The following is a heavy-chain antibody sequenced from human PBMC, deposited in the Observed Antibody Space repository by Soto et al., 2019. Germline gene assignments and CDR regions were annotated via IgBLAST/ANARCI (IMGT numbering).Heavy chain of an antibody. V-gene: IGHV1-69*13. CDR3: ARGLRGYSYGYDWFDP. D-gene: IGHD5-18*01. Sequence: SVKVSCKASGYTFTSYAISWVRQAPGQGLEWMGGIIPIFGTANYAQKFQGRVTITADESTSTAYMELSSLRSEDTAVYYCARGLRGYSYGYDWFDPWGQGTLVTVSS. J-gene: IGHJ5*02. CDR2: IIPIFGTA. CDR1: GYTFTSYA.